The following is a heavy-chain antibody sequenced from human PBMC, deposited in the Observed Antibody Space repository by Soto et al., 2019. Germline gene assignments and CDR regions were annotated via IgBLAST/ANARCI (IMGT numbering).Heavy chain of an antibody. D-gene: IGHD2-2*01. Sequence: GASVKVSCKASGYTFTSYGISWVRQAPGQGLEWMGWISAYNGNTNYAQKLQGRVTMTTDTSTSTAYMELRSLRSDDTAVYYCAISTEYCSSTSCPSPFWGQGTMVTVSS. J-gene: IGHJ3*01. CDR3: AISTEYCSSTSCPSPF. CDR2: ISAYNGNT. V-gene: IGHV1-18*01. CDR1: GYTFTSYG.